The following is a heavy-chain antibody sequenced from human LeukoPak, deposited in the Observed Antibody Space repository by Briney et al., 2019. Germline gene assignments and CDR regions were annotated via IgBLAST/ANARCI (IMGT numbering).Heavy chain of an antibody. J-gene: IGHJ4*02. CDR3: ARLRGNYFPDY. V-gene: IGHV4-59*01. D-gene: IGHD4-11*01. CDR1: GGSISNYY. CDR2: IYYSGST. Sequence: SETLSLTCAVSGGSISNYYWTWIRQPPGKGLEWIAYIYYSGSTNYNPSLKSRVTISVDTSKNQFSLKLSSMTAADTAVYYCARLRGNYFPDYWGQGTLVTVSS.